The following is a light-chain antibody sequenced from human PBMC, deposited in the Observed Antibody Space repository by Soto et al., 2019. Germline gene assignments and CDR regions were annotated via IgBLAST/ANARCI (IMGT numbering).Light chain of an antibody. CDR1: QHIRNY. CDR2: AAS. J-gene: IGKJ1*01. CDR3: QQTSSLPWT. V-gene: IGKV1-39*01. Sequence: DIQMTQSPSSLSASVGDIVTITCRASQHIRNYLNWYQQRPGEPPRLLVYAASTLQSGVPLRFNGSGSGTEFSLTISSLQPEDVATFHCQQTSSLPWTFGQGTKVEIK.